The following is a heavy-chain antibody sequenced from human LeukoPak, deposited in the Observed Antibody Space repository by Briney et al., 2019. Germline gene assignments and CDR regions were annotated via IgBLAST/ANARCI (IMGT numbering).Heavy chain of an antibody. Sequence: PSETLSLTCTVSGGSISSYYWSWIRQPPGKGLEWIGYIYYSGSTNYNPSLKSRVTISVDTSKNQFSLKLSSVTAADTAVYYCARSTRFLEWSNLAYYYMDVWGKGTTVTVSS. CDR1: GGSISSYY. V-gene: IGHV4-59*01. J-gene: IGHJ6*03. CDR3: ARSTRFLEWSNLAYYYMDV. CDR2: IYYSGST. D-gene: IGHD3-3*01.